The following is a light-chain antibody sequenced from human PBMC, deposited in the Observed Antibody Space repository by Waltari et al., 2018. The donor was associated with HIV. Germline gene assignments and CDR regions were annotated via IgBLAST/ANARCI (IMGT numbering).Light chain of an antibody. V-gene: IGLV4-69*01. CDR2: LNSDGNH. CDR3: QTWGTGFVV. J-gene: IGLJ2*01. CDR1: SGHSTYA. Sequence: QVVLTQSPSASASLGASVKLTCTLSSGHSTYAVAWHQQQPEKVPRYLIKLNSDGNHYKGDGVPDRFSASSSGAGRYLTISSIQSEDGAYYYCQTWGTGFVVFGGGTKLTVL.